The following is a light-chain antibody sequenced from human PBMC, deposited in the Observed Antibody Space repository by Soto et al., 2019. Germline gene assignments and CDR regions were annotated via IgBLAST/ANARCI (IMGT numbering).Light chain of an antibody. V-gene: IGLV3-21*02. CDR1: NIGSKS. Sequence: SYELTQPPSVSVAPGQTARITCGGNNIGSKSVHWYQQQPGQAPVLVVYDYSNRPSGIPERFSVSNSGNTATLTISRVEAGDEADYYCQVWDSSSDHYVFGTGTKLTVL. CDR3: QVWDSSSDHYV. J-gene: IGLJ1*01. CDR2: DYS.